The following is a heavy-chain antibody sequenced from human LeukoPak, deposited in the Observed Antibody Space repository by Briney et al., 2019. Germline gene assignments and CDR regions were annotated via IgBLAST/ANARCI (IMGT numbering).Heavy chain of an antibody. D-gene: IGHD1-26*01. V-gene: IGHV3-23*01. J-gene: IGHJ3*02. CDR3: VKDYYGGSHQAGAFDI. CDR1: GFTFSNYA. Sequence: PGGSLRLSCAASGFTFSNYAMSWVRQAPGKGLEWVSAISASGGSTYYADSVKGRFTISRDNSKTTLYLQMNSLRAEDTALYYCVKDYYGGSHQAGAFDIWGQGTMVTVSS. CDR2: ISASGGST.